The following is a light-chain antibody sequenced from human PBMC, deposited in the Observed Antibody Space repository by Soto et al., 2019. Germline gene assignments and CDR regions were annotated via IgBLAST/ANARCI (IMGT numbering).Light chain of an antibody. J-gene: IGKJ2*01. CDR2: GAT. Sequence: DLQMTQSPSSLSASVGDRVTITCRASQSISGYLNWYQQKPGKAPKLLIYGATSLQSGVPSRFTGSASGTDFTLTISSLQPEDFATYYCQQTYSTLLYTFGQGTKLEIK. CDR3: QQTYSTLLYT. V-gene: IGKV1-39*01. CDR1: QSISGY.